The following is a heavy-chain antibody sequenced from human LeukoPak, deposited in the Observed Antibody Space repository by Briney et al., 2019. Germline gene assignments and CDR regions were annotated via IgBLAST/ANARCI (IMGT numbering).Heavy chain of an antibody. Sequence: GGTLRLSCAASGFTFSSYGMSWVRQAPGKGLEWVSAISGSGGSTYYADSMKGRFTISRDNSKNTLYLQMNSLRAEDTAVYYCAKVEFPGYYYDSSGYYLDYWGQGTLVTVSS. D-gene: IGHD3-22*01. J-gene: IGHJ4*02. CDR3: AKVEFPGYYYDSSGYYLDY. CDR1: GFTFSSYG. CDR2: ISGSGGST. V-gene: IGHV3-23*01.